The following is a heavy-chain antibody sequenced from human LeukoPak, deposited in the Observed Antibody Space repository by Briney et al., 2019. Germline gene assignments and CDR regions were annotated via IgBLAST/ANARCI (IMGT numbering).Heavy chain of an antibody. CDR2: IWYDGSNK. J-gene: IGHJ4*02. V-gene: IGHV3-33*01. CDR3: ARDEPCSGGSCYSGLLDY. CDR1: GFTFSSYG. Sequence: GGSLRLSCAASGFTFSSYGMHWVRQAPGKGLEWVAVIWYDGSNKYYADSVKGRFTISRDNSKNTLYLQMNSLRAEDTAVYYCARDEPCSGGSCYSGLLDYWGQGTLVTVSS. D-gene: IGHD2-15*01.